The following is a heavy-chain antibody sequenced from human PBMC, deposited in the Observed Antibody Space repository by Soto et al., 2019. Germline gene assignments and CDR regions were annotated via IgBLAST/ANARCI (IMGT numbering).Heavy chain of an antibody. CDR2: IDHSGSA. V-gene: IGHV4-4*02. Sequence: QVQLQESGPGLVKPSGTLSLTCAVSGGSVSSSNWWSWVRQSPGKGLAWMGEIDHSGSAHYNPSLKSRATIALDKAKNQFSLRLTSVTAADTAVYYCARVPGVVVSADDAFDIGGPGTRGVVSS. J-gene: IGHJ3*02. CDR1: GGSVSSSNW. CDR3: ARVPGVVVSADDAFDI. D-gene: IGHD2-21*02.